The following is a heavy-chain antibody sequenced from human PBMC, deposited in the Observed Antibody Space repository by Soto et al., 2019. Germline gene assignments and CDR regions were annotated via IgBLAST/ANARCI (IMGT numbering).Heavy chain of an antibody. CDR1: GGSFSGYY. CDR3: ARGAYGSGSYSSY. Sequence: QVPLQQWGAGLLKPSETLSLTCAVYGGSFSGYYWSWIRMPPGKGLEWIGEINHSGSTNYTPSLMSRVTISVHTSKIQFSLKLSSVTAADTAVYYCARGAYGSGSYSSYWGQGTLVTVAS. CDR2: INHSGST. J-gene: IGHJ1*01. D-gene: IGHD3-10*01. V-gene: IGHV4-34*01.